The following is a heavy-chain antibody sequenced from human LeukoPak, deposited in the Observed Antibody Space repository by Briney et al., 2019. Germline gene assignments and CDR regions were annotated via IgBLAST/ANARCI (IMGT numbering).Heavy chain of an antibody. J-gene: IGHJ6*02. V-gene: IGHV3-7*01. D-gene: IGHD4/OR15-4a*01. Sequence: GGSLRLSCAASGFTFSSYWMSWVRQAPGKGLEWVANIKQDGSEKYYVDSVKGRFTISRDNAKNSLYLQMNSLRAEDTDVYYCATFAKDNYYYYGMDVWGQGTTVTVSS. CDR1: GFTFSSYW. CDR3: ATFAKDNYYYYGMDV. CDR2: IKQDGSEK.